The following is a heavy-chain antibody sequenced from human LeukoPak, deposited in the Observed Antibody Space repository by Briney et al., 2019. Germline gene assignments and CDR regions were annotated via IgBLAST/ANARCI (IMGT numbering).Heavy chain of an antibody. CDR2: IYYSGTT. Sequence: PSETLSLTCTVSAGSLSSSGYYWAWLRQAPGMGLDWFGCIYYSGTTHYNPSLKSRVTISVDTSKNQFSLKLTSVTAADAAVYYCAVYGSSAGWFDRWGQGTLVTVSP. D-gene: IGHD6-6*01. J-gene: IGHJ5*02. V-gene: IGHV4-39*07. CDR1: AGSLSSSGYY. CDR3: AVYGSSAGWFDR.